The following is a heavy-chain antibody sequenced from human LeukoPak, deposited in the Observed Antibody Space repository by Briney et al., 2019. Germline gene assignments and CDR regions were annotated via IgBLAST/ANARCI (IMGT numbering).Heavy chain of an antibody. Sequence: SETLSLTCTVAGGSISSYYWSWIRQPPGKGLEWIGYIYYSGSTNYNPSLKSRVTISVDTSKNQFSLKLSSVTAADTAVYYCATSYSYGSFDYWGQGTLVTVSS. D-gene: IGHD5-18*01. CDR1: GGSISSYY. CDR3: ATSYSYGSFDY. V-gene: IGHV4-59*01. J-gene: IGHJ4*02. CDR2: IYYSGST.